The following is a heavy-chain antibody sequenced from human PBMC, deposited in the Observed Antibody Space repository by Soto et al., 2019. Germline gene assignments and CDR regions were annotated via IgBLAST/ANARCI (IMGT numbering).Heavy chain of an antibody. CDR1: GGSISSYY. CDR2: IYYSGST. Sequence: SETLSLTCTVSGGSISSYYWSWIRQPPGKGLEWIGYIYYSGSTNYNPSLKSRVTVSVDTSKNQFSLKLSSVTAADTAVYYCARMGRSTGFYYMDVWGKGTTVTVSS. D-gene: IGHD4-4*01. CDR3: ARMGRSTGFYYMDV. J-gene: IGHJ6*03. V-gene: IGHV4-59*08.